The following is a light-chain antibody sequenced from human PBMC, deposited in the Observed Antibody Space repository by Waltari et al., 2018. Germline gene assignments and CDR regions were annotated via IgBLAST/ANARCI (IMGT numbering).Light chain of an antibody. Sequence: DIQMTQSPSSLSASVGDRVVITCRASQDISTGVAWYQQKPGKAPQLLISGASGLESGVPSRFSGSGSGTDFPLTISSLQPEDFATYFCQQYYSLSFFGPGTKVDVE. CDR3: QQYYSLSF. CDR2: GAS. J-gene: IGKJ3*01. CDR1: QDISTG. V-gene: IGKV1-NL1*01.